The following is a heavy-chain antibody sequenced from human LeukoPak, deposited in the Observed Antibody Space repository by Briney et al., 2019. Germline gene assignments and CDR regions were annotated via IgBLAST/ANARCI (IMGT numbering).Heavy chain of an antibody. CDR2: ISDDGSKK. V-gene: IGHV3-30-3*01. CDR1: GFTFSSYA. J-gene: IGHJ6*04. Sequence: GGSLRLSCAASGFTFSSYAMHWVRQAPGKGLEWVAVISDDGSKKYYADSVKGRFTISRDNSKNTLYLQMNSLRAEDTAVYYCAKDSTYYGMDVWGKGTTVTVSS. CDR3: AKDSTYYGMDV.